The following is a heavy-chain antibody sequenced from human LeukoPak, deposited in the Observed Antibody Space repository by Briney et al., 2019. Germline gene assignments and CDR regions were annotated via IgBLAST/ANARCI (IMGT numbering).Heavy chain of an antibody. V-gene: IGHV4-39*02. Sequence: SATLSLTCTVSGGSITISTYYWAWFRQPPGRGLEWIGNFYYDGRTYYSPSLKSRVTISGDTSKNHFSLKLTSVTAADTAVYYCARRSGDWAVNWFDPWGQGTLVTVSS. CDR2: FYYDGRT. D-gene: IGHD2-21*02. J-gene: IGHJ5*02. CDR3: ARRSGDWAVNWFDP. CDR1: GGSITISTYY.